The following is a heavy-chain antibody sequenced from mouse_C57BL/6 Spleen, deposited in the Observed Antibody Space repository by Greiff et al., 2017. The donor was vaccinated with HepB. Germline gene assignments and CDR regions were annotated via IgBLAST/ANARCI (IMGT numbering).Heavy chain of an antibody. CDR1: GYTFTSYG. Sequence: QVQLQQSGAELARPGASVKLSCKASGYTFTSYGISWVKQRTGQGLEWIGEIYPRSGNTYYNEKFKGKATLTADKSSSTAYMELRSLTSEDSAVYFCASYGNYVGYAMDYWGQGTSVTVSS. J-gene: IGHJ4*01. CDR2: IYPRSGNT. CDR3: ASYGNYVGYAMDY. V-gene: IGHV1-81*01. D-gene: IGHD2-1*01.